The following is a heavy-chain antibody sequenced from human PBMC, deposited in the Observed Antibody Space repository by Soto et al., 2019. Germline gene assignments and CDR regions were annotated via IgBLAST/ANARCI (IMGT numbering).Heavy chain of an antibody. CDR3: ARDTTHDTNWLDP. CDR2: INPSGGST. V-gene: IGHV1-46*03. Sequence: QVHLLQSGAEVKRPGASVTLSCKASGYTFTNYYMHWVRQAPGQGLEWMGIINPSGGSTTYAQKFPGRLTITTDTSTSTVYMELNSLISEDTAVYYCARDTTHDTNWLDPWGQGTLVTVSS. J-gene: IGHJ5*02. CDR1: GYTFTNYY. D-gene: IGHD3-9*01.